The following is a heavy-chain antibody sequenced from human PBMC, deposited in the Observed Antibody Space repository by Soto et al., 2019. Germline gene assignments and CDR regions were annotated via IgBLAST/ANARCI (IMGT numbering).Heavy chain of an antibody. Sequence: EVQLLESGGGLVQPGGSLRLSCVASGFTFKNYDMRWVRQAPGKGLEWVSGISGSGAITYYADSVRGRFTISRDNSKNTLYLQLNSLRAEDTAIYYCAKDRQFRSYYESAGHYNNWGQGTLVTGSS. J-gene: IGHJ4*02. D-gene: IGHD3-10*01. CDR2: ISGSGAIT. CDR3: AKDRQFRSYYESAGHYNN. V-gene: IGHV3-23*01. CDR1: GFTFKNYD.